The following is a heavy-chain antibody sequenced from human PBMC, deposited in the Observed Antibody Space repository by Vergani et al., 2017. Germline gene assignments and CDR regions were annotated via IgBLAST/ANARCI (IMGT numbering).Heavy chain of an antibody. CDR2: IYYSGST. J-gene: IGHJ6*02. D-gene: IGHD2-2*01. Sequence: QLQLQESGPGLVKPSETLSLTCTVSGGSISSSSYYWGWIRQPPGKGLEWIGSIYYSGSTYYNPSLKSRVTISVDTSKNQFSLKLSSVTAADTAVYYCARLGDCSSTSCYRYYYYGMDVWGQ. CDR1: GGSISSSSYY. V-gene: IGHV4-39*01. CDR3: ARLGDCSSTSCYRYYYYGMDV.